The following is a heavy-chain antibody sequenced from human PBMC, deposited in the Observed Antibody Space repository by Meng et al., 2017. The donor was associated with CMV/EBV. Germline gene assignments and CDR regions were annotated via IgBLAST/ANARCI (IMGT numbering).Heavy chain of an antibody. CDR2: IYYSGST. V-gene: IGHV4-61*01. J-gene: IGHJ5*02. CDR1: GGSVSSGSYY. CDR3: AREGSDSIFGVVSHLNWFDP. D-gene: IGHD3-3*01. Sequence: SETLSLTCTVSGGSVSSGSYYWSWIRQPPGKGLEWIGYIYYSGSTNYNPSLKRRVTISVDTSKNQFSLKLSTVTAADTDVYYCAREGSDSIFGVVSHLNWFDPWGQGTLVTVSS.